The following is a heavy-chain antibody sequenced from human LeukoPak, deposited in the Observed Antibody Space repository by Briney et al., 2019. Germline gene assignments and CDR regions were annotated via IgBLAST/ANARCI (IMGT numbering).Heavy chain of an antibody. CDR3: AKVGGWYEQYYYYYMDV. D-gene: IGHD6-19*01. V-gene: IGHV3-33*06. CDR1: GFTFSSYG. Sequence: PGRSLRLSCAASGFTFSSYGMHWVRQAPGKGLEWVAGIWYDGSNKYYADSVKGRFTISRDNSKNTLYLQMNSLRAEDTAVYYCAKVGGWYEQYYYYYMDVWGKGTTVTVSS. J-gene: IGHJ6*03. CDR2: IWYDGSNK.